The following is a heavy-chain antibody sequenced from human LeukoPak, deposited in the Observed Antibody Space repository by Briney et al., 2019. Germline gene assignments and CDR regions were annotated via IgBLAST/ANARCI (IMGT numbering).Heavy chain of an antibody. J-gene: IGHJ6*02. V-gene: IGHV1-18*01. Sequence: ASVKVSCKASGYTFTSYGISWVRQAPGQELEWMGWISAYNGNTNYAQKLQGRVTMTTDTSTSTAYMELRSLRSDDTAVYYCARGPEYYYGSGSYDYYGMAVWGQGTTVTVSS. D-gene: IGHD3-10*01. CDR2: ISAYNGNT. CDR3: ARGPEYYYGSGSYDYYGMAV. CDR1: GYTFTSYG.